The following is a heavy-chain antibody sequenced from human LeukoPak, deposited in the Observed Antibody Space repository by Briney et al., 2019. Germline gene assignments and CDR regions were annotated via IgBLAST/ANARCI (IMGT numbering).Heavy chain of an antibody. CDR1: GGSISSYY. J-gene: IGHJ4*02. CDR3: ASGEGYCSGGSCYHHIDYFDY. CDR2: IYYSGST. Sequence: SETLSLNCTVSGGSISSYYWSWIRQPPGKGLEWIGYIYYSGSTNYNPSLKSRVTISVDTSKNQFSLKLSSVTAADTAVYYCASGEGYCSGGSCYHHIDYFDYWGQGTLVTVSS. D-gene: IGHD2-15*01. V-gene: IGHV4-59*01.